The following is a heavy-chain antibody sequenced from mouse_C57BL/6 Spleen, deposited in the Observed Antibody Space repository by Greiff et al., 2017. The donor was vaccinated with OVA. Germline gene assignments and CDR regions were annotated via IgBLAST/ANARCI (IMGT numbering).Heavy chain of an antibody. Sequence: EVQLKESGPGLVKPSQSLSLTCSVTGYSITSGYYWNWIRQFPGNKLEWMGYISYDGSNNYNPSLKNRISITRDTSKNQFFLKLNSVTTEDTATYYCARDGYYGSSYDYWGQGTTLTVSS. V-gene: IGHV3-6*01. CDR3: ARDGYYGSSYDY. CDR2: ISYDGSN. D-gene: IGHD1-1*01. CDR1: GYSITSGYY. J-gene: IGHJ2*01.